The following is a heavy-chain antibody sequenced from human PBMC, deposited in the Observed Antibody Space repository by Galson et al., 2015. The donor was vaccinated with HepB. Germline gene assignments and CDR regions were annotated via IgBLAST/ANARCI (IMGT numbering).Heavy chain of an antibody. CDR1: GFTFSSYS. J-gene: IGHJ1*01. V-gene: IGHV3-21*01. CDR2: ISSSSSYI. Sequence: SLRLSCAASGFTFSSYSMNWVRQAPGKGLEWVSSISSSSSYIYYADSVKGRFTISRDNAKNSLYLQMNSLRAEDTAVYYCARVNGLLGEREPNWGQGTLVTVSS. CDR3: ARVNGLLGEREPN. D-gene: IGHD1-26*01.